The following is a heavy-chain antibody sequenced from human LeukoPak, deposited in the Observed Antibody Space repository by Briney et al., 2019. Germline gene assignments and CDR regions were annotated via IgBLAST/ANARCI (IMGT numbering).Heavy chain of an antibody. V-gene: IGHV3-23*01. J-gene: IGHJ6*02. CDR2: TRGSGSNTVI. D-gene: IGHD3-3*01. Sequence: SGGSLRLSCAGFGFTFSDSEINWMRQASGKGPEWVSSTRGSGSNTVIHYVDSVKGRFTISRDNSKNTLFLHMNSLRAEDTAVYYCAKEDQITIFGINYYGMDVWGQGTTVTVSS. CDR3: AKEDQITIFGINYYGMDV. CDR1: GFTFSDSE.